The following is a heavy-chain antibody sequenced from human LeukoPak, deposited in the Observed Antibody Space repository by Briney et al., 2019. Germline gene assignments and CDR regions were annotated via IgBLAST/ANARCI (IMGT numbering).Heavy chain of an antibody. CDR1: GFTFSTYA. J-gene: IGHJ4*02. CDR3: ANREGGYTYDPFDY. Sequence: GGSLRLSCAASGFTFSTYAMSWVRQAPGRGLEWVSAISGSSDTTYYADSVKGRFTISRDNSKNTLYLQMNSLRAEHTAVYYCANREGGYTYDPFDYWGQGTLVTVSS. CDR2: ISGSSDTT. D-gene: IGHD5-18*01. V-gene: IGHV3-23*01.